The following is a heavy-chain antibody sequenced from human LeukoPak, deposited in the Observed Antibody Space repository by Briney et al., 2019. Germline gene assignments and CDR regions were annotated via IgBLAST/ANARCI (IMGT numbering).Heavy chain of an antibody. V-gene: IGHV3-23*01. CDR3: AKDNSIAPASPYFDS. CDR1: GFTFSNFA. D-gene: IGHD2/OR15-2a*01. J-gene: IGHJ4*02. Sequence: PGGSLRLSCAASGFTFSNFAISWLRQAPGKGLEWVSAISGGGDTPYFADSVRGRFTISRDNSNNMVFLQMNSLRAKDTAVYYCAKDNSIAPASPYFDSWGQGTLVTVSS. CDR2: ISGGGDTP.